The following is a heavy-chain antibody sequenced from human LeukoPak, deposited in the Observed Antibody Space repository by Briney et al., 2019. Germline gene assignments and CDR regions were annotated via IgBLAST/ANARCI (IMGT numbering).Heavy chain of an antibody. V-gene: IGHV3-23*01. D-gene: IGHD6-6*01. Sequence: GGSLRLSCAASGFTFSSYAMSWVRQAPGKGLEWVSAISGSGGSTYYADSVKGRFTISRDNSKNTLYLQMNSLRAEDTAVYYCAVPSIAVRLGDYWGQGTLVTVSS. J-gene: IGHJ4*02. CDR1: GFTFSSYA. CDR3: AVPSIAVRLGDY. CDR2: ISGSGGST.